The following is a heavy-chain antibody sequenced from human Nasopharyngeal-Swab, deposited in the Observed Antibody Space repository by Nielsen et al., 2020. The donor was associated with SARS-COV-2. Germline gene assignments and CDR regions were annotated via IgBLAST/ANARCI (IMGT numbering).Heavy chain of an antibody. CDR2: ISGSGGST. CDR1: GFTFSSYA. V-gene: IGHV3-23*01. Sequence: GGSLTLSCAASGFTFSSYAMSWVRQAPGKGLEWVSAISGSGGSTYYADSVKGRFTISRDNSKHTLYPQMNSRRAEDTAVYYCARGVETIHHWGQGSLVTVSS. CDR3: ARGVETIHH. D-gene: IGHD5-24*01. J-gene: IGHJ1*01.